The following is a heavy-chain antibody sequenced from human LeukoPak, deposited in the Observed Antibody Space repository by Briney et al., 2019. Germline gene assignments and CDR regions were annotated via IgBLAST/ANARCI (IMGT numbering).Heavy chain of an antibody. D-gene: IGHD4-17*01. V-gene: IGHV1-2*06. CDR1: GYTFTGYY. CDR2: INPNSGDT. Sequence: ASVKVSCKASGYTFTGYYMHWVRQAPGQGLEWMGRINPNSGDTNFAQKFQGRVTMTRDTSLSTAYMELSRLRSDDTAVYYCANLMTTVTAGPFDYWGQGTLSPSPQ. J-gene: IGHJ4*02. CDR3: ANLMTTVTAGPFDY.